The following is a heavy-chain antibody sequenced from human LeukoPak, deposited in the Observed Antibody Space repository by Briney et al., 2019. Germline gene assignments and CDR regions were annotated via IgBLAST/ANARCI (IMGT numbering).Heavy chain of an antibody. V-gene: IGHV4-59*08. CDR2: IYYSGST. Sequence: SETLSLTCTVSGGSISSYYWSWIRQPPGKGLEWIGYIYYSGSTNYNPSLKSRVTISVDTSKNQFSLKLSSVTAADTAVYYCARTLTYGGKAFDYWGQGTLVTVSS. J-gene: IGHJ4*02. D-gene: IGHD4-17*01. CDR1: GGSISSYY. CDR3: ARTLTYGGKAFDY.